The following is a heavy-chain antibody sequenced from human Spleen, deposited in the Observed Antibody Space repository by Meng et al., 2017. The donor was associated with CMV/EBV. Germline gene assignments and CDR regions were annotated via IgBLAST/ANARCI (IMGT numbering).Heavy chain of an antibody. CDR3: ARATTVSSGSYPNWFDP. Sequence: SETLSLTCTVSGGSISSYTYFWGWIRQPPGKGLEWIGSIYSSGTTYYNPSLKSRVTISVDTSKNQFSLKLSSVTAADTAVYYCARATTVSSGSYPNWFDPWGQGTLVTVSS. CDR2: IYSSGTT. D-gene: IGHD1-26*01. CDR1: GGSISSYTYF. J-gene: IGHJ5*02. V-gene: IGHV4-39*07.